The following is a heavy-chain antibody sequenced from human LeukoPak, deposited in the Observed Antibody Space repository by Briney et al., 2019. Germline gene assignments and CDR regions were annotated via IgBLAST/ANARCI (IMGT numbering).Heavy chain of an antibody. V-gene: IGHV4-39*07. CDR1: VGSIGRSSYY. Sequence: SSETLSLTCTVSVGSIGRSSYYWSWIRQPPGKGLECIGEIHHSGSTNYNPSLKSRVTLSVDTSKNQFSLRLSSVTAADTAVYYCARSRGWLQSHPLGYWGRGTLVTVSS. CDR3: ARSRGWLQSHPLGY. D-gene: IGHD5-24*01. CDR2: IHHSGST. J-gene: IGHJ4*02.